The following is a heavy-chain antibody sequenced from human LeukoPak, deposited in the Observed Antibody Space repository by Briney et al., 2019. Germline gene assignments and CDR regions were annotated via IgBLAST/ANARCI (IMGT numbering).Heavy chain of an antibody. J-gene: IGHJ4*02. Sequence: GGSMRLSCAASGLAFSAYKMHWVRHAPRKGLVWVSRISTDGYTTDYADFVQGRFTASRDNTKNTWSLEMNSLRAEDTAVYYCVVGGSPGYWGQGTLVTVSS. CDR2: ISTDGYTT. CDR3: VVGGSPGY. V-gene: IGHV3-74*01. CDR1: GLAFSAYK. D-gene: IGHD2-15*01.